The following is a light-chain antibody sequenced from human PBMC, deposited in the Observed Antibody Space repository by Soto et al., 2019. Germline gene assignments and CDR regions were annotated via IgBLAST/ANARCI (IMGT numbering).Light chain of an antibody. CDR2: AAS. CDR3: QKYNSAPWT. V-gene: IGKV1-6*01. CDR1: RDIGND. J-gene: IGKJ1*01. Sequence: AIQMTQSPSSLSASVGDRVTITCRASRDIGNDLGWYQQKPGKAPKHLIFAASNLQSGVPSRFSGGGSGTDFTLTISSLQADDFATYYCQKYNSAPWTFGQGTKVEIK.